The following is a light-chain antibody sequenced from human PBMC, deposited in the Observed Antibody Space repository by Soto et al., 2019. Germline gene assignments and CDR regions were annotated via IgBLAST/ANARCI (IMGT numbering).Light chain of an antibody. J-gene: IGKJ1*01. Sequence: EIMMTQSPATLSVSPGEKAILSCRADQSISSHLAWYQQKPGQAPRLLIYGASTRATGIPARFSGSGSGKEFTLTISSLQSEDFAVYYCQQYNYLWTFGQGTKVEIK. V-gene: IGKV3D-15*01. CDR3: QQYNYLWT. CDR2: GAS. CDR1: QSISSH.